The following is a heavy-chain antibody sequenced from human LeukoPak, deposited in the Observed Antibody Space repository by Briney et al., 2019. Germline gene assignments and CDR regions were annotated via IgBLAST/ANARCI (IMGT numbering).Heavy chain of an antibody. CDR3: AKRSCPGGGCNFDY. Sequence: GGSLRLSCAASGFTFSSYAMSWVRQAPGKRLEWVAAISDSGGSTNYADSVKGHLTISRDNSKNTLYLQMNSLRAEDTAIYYCAKRSCPGGGCNFDYWGQGTLVTVSS. V-gene: IGHV3-23*01. D-gene: IGHD2-8*02. CDR2: ISDSGGST. J-gene: IGHJ4*02. CDR1: GFTFSSYA.